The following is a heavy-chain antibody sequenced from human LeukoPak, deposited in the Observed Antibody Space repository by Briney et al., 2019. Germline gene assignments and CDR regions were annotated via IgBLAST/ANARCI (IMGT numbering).Heavy chain of an antibody. V-gene: IGHV3-21*04. CDR2: ISSSSSYI. CDR3: AKDPSSSGRYGPDRYFDL. Sequence: GGSLRLSCAASGFTFSSYSMNWVRQAPGKGLEWVSSISSSSSYIYYADSVKGRFTISRDNSKNTLYLQMNSLRAEDTAVYYCAKDPSSSGRYGPDRYFDLWGRGTLVTVSS. J-gene: IGHJ2*01. CDR1: GFTFSSYS. D-gene: IGHD6-19*01.